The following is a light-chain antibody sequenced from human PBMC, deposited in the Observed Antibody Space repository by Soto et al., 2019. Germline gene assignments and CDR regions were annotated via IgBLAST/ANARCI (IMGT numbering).Light chain of an antibody. CDR2: DAS. V-gene: IGKV1-5*01. CDR1: QSISSW. Sequence: DIQMTQSPSTLSASVGDRVTITCRASQSISSWLAWYQQKPGKAPKLLIYDASSLESGVPSRFSGSGSGADFTLTIRSLQPDDFATYYCQQYNSYSFGQGTKVDIK. J-gene: IGKJ1*01. CDR3: QQYNSYS.